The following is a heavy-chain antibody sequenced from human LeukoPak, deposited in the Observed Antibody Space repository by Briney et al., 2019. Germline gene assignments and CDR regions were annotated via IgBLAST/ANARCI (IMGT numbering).Heavy chain of an antibody. CDR2: IYYSGST. D-gene: IGHD3-10*01. Sequence: SETLSLTCAVSGGSISGYYWSWIRQPPGKGLEWIGDIYYSGSTNYNPSLKSRVTIPVDTSKNQFSLKLSSVTAADTAVYYCATMVPGAGLSRQHTMNNYYYSSSMAVRGKGNPVTVSS. J-gene: IGHJ6*03. V-gene: IGHV4-59*01. CDR3: ATMVPGAGLSRQHTMNNYYYSSSMAV. CDR1: GGSISGYY.